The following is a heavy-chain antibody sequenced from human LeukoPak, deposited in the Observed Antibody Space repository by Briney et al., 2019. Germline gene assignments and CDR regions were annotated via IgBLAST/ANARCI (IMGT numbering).Heavy chain of an antibody. V-gene: IGHV4-59*01. J-gene: IGHJ6*03. CDR3: ARVEEGYGSGRRENYYYYYMDV. CDR2: IYYSGST. D-gene: IGHD3-10*01. CDR1: GGSINSYY. Sequence: SETLSLTCSVSGGSINSYYWSWIRQPPGKGLEWIGYIYYSGSTNYNPSLKGRVTISVDTSKNQFSLKLSSVTAADTAVYYCARVEEGYGSGRRENYYYYYMDVWGKGTAVTISS.